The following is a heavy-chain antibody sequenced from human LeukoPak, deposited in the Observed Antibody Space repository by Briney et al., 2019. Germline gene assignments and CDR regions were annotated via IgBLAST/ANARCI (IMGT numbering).Heavy chain of an antibody. Sequence: SETLSLTCTVSGGSISSSSYYWGWIRQPPGKGLEWIGSIYYSGSTYYNPSLKSRVTISVDTSKNQFSLKLSSVTAADTAVYYCARVRIAVAEGGVDYWGQGTLVTVSS. CDR3: ARVRIAVAEGGVDY. J-gene: IGHJ4*02. D-gene: IGHD6-19*01. CDR2: IYYSGST. V-gene: IGHV4-39*07. CDR1: GGSISSSSYY.